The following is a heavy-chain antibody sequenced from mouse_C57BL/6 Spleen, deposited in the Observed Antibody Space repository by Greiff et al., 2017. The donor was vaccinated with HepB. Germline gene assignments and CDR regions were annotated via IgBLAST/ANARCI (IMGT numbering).Heavy chain of an antibody. CDR1: GYTFTSYT. Sequence: QVHVKQSGAELARPGASVKMSCKASGYTFTSYTMHWVKQRPGQGLEWIGYINPSSGYTKYNQKFKDKATLTADKSSSTAYMQLSSLTSEDSAVYYCARIYDGYYGYFDVWGTGTTVTVSS. V-gene: IGHV1-4*01. CDR3: ARIYDGYYGYFDV. CDR2: INPSSGYT. J-gene: IGHJ1*03. D-gene: IGHD2-3*01.